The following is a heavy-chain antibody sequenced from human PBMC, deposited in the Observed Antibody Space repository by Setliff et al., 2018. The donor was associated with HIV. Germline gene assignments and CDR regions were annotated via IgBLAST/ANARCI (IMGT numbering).Heavy chain of an antibody. D-gene: IGHD2-8*01. CDR3: ARLECPNDICYSGWFDP. J-gene: IGHJ5*02. CDR2: MNPNSGNT. CDR1: GYTFISYD. Sequence: ASVKVSCKVSGYTFISYDINWVRQATGQGLEWMGWMNPNSGNTGYAQKFQGRVTMTRDTSTNTVYMELSSLRSEDTAVYYCARLECPNDICYSGWFDPWGQGTLVTVSS. V-gene: IGHV1-8*02.